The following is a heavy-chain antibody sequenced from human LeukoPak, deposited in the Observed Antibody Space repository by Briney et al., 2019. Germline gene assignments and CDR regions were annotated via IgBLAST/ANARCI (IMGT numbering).Heavy chain of an antibody. V-gene: IGHV3-11*01. CDR2: ISSSGSTI. CDR1: GFTFSDYY. CDR3: AKGDTSMAIYNWFDP. J-gene: IGHJ5*02. Sequence: GGSLRLSCAASGFTFSDYYMSWIRQAPGKGLEWVSYISSSGSTIYYADSVKGRFTISRDNSKNTVYLQASSLRAEDTAIYYCAKGDTSMAIYNWFDPWGQGTLVTVSS. D-gene: IGHD5-18*01.